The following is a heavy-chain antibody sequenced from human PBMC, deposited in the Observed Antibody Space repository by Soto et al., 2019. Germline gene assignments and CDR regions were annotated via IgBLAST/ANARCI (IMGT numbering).Heavy chain of an antibody. D-gene: IGHD3-22*01. Sequence: GGSLRLSCAASGFTFSSYSMNWVRQAPGKGLEWVSYISSSSTIYYADSVKGRFTISRDNAKNSLYLQMNSLRDEDTAVYYCARDHYYDSSCYYSFWHWYFYLRARGTPVPVSS. CDR1: GFTFSSYS. V-gene: IGHV3-48*02. CDR2: ISSSSTI. J-gene: IGHJ2*01. CDR3: ARDHYYDSSCYYSFWHWYFYL.